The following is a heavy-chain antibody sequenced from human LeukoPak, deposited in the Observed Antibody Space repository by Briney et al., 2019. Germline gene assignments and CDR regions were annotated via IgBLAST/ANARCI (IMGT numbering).Heavy chain of an antibody. V-gene: IGHV4-39*01. J-gene: IGHJ4*02. CDR3: ASAGRYWVDY. Sequence: WETLSLTCTVSGGSIRSSTYYWGWIRQPPGKGLEWIGSTYYRGSTYYNPSLESRVTISVDASKNQFSLKLSSVTAADMAVYYCASAGRYWVDYWGQGTLVTVSS. CDR2: TYYRGST. CDR1: GGSIRSSTYY. D-gene: IGHD3-10*01.